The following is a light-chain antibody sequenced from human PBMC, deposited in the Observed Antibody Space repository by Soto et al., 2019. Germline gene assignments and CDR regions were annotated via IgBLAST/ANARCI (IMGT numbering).Light chain of an antibody. CDR2: SAS. Sequence: EIVLTQSPGTLSLSPGERATLSCRASQSVPSNFLAWYQQTPGQALRLLISSASRRAAGIPDRFSGSASGADFTLTISKLEPEDFAVYFCHQYATSPRTFGQWTKLEIK. J-gene: IGKJ2*02. V-gene: IGKV3-20*01. CDR3: HQYATSPRT. CDR1: QSVPSNF.